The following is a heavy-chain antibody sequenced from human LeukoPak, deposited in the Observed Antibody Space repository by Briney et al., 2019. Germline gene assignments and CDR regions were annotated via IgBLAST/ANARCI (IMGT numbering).Heavy chain of an antibody. J-gene: IGHJ4*02. CDR2: IYTSGST. V-gene: IGHV4-61*02. CDR1: GGSISSGSYY. CDR3: ARGPDDYYYDSSGYYSDY. D-gene: IGHD3-22*01. Sequence: PSETLSLTCTVSGGSISSGSYYWRWIRQPAGKGLEWIGRIYTSGSTNYNPSLKSRVTISVDTSKNQFSLKLSSVTAADTAVYYCARGPDDYYYDSSGYYSDYWGQGTLVTVSS.